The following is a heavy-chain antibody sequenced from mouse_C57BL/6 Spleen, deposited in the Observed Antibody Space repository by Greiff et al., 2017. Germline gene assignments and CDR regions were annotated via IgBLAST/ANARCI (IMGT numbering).Heavy chain of an antibody. D-gene: IGHD2-4*01. J-gene: IGHJ2*01. CDR1: GYTFTSYW. V-gene: IGHV1-64*01. Sequence: QVQLQQPGAELVKPGASVKLSCKASGYTFTSYWMHWVKQRPGQGLEWIGMIHPNSGSTNYNEKFKSKATLTVDKSSSTAYMQLSSLTSEDSAVYYCARNGGLRFYFDYWGEGTTLTGAS. CDR3: ARNGGLRFYFDY. CDR2: IHPNSGST.